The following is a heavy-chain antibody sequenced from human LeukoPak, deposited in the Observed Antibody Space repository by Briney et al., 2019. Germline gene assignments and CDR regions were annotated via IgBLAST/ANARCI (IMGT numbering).Heavy chain of an antibody. CDR3: ARDRGRGPTTGSAFDI. Sequence: GGSLRLSCAASGFSVSSTYMSWVRQAPGKGLEWVAIIYRRSTYYADSVRGRFTISRDSSKNTLSLEVNSLRVEDTAVYYCARDRGRGPTTGSAFDIWGRGTMVTVSS. V-gene: IGHV3-66*01. D-gene: IGHD1-14*01. CDR1: GFSVSSTY. CDR2: IYRRST. J-gene: IGHJ3*02.